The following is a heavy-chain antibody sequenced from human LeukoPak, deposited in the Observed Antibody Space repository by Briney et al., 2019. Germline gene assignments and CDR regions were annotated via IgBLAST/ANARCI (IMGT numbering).Heavy chain of an antibody. CDR1: GYTFTGYY. J-gene: IGHJ6*02. D-gene: IGHD3-16*01. V-gene: IGHV1-2*02. Sequence: ASVKVSCKASGYTFTGYYMHWVRQAPGQGLEWMGWINSNSGGTNYAQKFQGRVTMTRDTSISTAYMELSRLRSDDTAVYYCARDLGELVHDGGKDIWGQGTTVTVSS. CDR3: ARDLGELVHDGGKDI. CDR2: INSNSGGT.